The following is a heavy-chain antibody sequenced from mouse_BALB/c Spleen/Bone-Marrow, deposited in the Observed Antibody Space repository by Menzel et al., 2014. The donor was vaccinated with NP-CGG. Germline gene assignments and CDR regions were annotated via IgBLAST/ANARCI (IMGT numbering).Heavy chain of an antibody. V-gene: IGHV2-6*02. CDR2: IWSDGST. Sequence: QVQLKESGPGLVAPSQSLSITCTVSGFSLTTYGVHWVRQPPGKGLEWLVVIWSDGSTTYNSALKSRLSISKDNSKSQVFLKMNSLQTDDTAMYYCARNPYGNYAMDYWGQGTSVTVPS. CDR1: GFSLTTYG. D-gene: IGHD2-10*02. J-gene: IGHJ4*01. CDR3: ARNPYGNYAMDY.